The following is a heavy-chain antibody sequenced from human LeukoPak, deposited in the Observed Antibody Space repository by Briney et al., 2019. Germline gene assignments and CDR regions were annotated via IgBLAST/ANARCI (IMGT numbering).Heavy chain of an antibody. CDR3: ARDYYDSSGYYY. D-gene: IGHD3-22*01. CDR1: GYTFTGYY. V-gene: IGHV1-2*02. CDR2: INPNSGGT. Sequence: GASVKVSCRASGYTFTGYYMHWVRQAPGQGLEWMGWINPNSGGTNYAQKFQGRVTMTRDTSISTAYMELSRLRSDDTAVYYCARDYYDSSGYYYWGQGTLVTVSS. J-gene: IGHJ4*02.